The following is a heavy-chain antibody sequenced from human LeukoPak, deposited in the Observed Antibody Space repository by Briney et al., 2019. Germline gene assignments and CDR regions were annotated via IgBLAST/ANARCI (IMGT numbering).Heavy chain of an antibody. J-gene: IGHJ4*02. Sequence: ASETLSLTCAVYGGSFSGYYWSWIRQPPGKGLEWIGEINHSGGTNYNPSLKSRVTISVDTSKNQFSLKLSSVTAADTAVYYCARRWLQFSVFDYWGQGTLVTVSS. CDR2: INHSGGT. CDR3: ARRWLQFSVFDY. CDR1: GGSFSGYY. V-gene: IGHV4-34*01. D-gene: IGHD5-24*01.